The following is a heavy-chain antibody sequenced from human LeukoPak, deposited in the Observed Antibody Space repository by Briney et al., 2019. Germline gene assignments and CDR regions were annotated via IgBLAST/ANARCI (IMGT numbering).Heavy chain of an antibody. J-gene: IGHJ5*02. CDR1: GGSISSYY. Sequence: SETLSLTCTVSGGSISSYYWSWIRQPAGKGLEWIGRIYTSGSTNYNPSLKSRVTMSVDTSKNQFSLKLSSVTAADTVVYYCARDSLGIAVASAWFDPWGQGTLVTDSS. V-gene: IGHV4-4*07. CDR3: ARDSLGIAVASAWFDP. CDR2: IYTSGST. D-gene: IGHD6-19*01.